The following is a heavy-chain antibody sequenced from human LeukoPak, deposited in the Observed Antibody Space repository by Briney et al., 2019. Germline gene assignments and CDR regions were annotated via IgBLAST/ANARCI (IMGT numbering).Heavy chain of an antibody. D-gene: IGHD6-13*01. J-gene: IGHJ4*02. V-gene: IGHV3-30*18. CDR3: AKDFVSSSWSFDY. CDR2: ISYDGSNK. CDR1: GFTFSSYG. Sequence: GRSLRLSCAASGFTFSSYGMHWVRQAPGKGLEWVAVISYDGSNKCYADSVKGRFTISRDNSKNTLYLQMNSLRAEDTAVYYCAKDFVSSSWSFDYWGQGTLVTVSS.